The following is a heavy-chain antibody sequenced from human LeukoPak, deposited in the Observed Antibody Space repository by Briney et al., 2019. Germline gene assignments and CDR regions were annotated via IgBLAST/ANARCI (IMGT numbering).Heavy chain of an antibody. Sequence: PSETLSLTCAVYGGSFSGYYWSWIRQPPGKGLEWIGEINHSGSTNYNPSLKSRVTISVDTSKNQFSLKLSSVTAADTAVYYCARGGPYDYVWGSYRSQNWFDPWGQGTLVTVSS. CDR3: ARGGPYDYVWGSYRSQNWFDP. V-gene: IGHV4-34*01. CDR2: INHSGST. J-gene: IGHJ5*02. D-gene: IGHD3-16*02. CDR1: GGSFSGYY.